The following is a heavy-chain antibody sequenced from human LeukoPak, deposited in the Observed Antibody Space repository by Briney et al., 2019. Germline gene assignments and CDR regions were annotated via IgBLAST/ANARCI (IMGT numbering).Heavy chain of an antibody. CDR1: RFTFSSYS. J-gene: IGHJ4*02. V-gene: IGHV3-21*01. Sequence: GGSLRLSCAASRFTFSSYSMNWVRQAPGKGLEWVSSISSNSSYIYYADSVKGRFTISRDNAKNSLCLQMNSLRAEDTAVYYCARDLDPLAGYYGYWGQGTLVTVSS. D-gene: IGHD3-22*01. CDR2: ISSNSSYI. CDR3: ARDLDPLAGYYGY.